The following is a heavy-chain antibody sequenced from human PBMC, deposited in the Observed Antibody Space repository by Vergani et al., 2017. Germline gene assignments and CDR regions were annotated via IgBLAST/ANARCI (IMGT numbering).Heavy chain of an antibody. V-gene: IGHV3-9*01. CDR2: IRWNSGSL. CDR3: AKDIIPLIAVAGTGIDY. D-gene: IGHD6-19*01. Sequence: EVQLVESGGGLVQPGRSLRLSCAASGFTFDDYAMHWVRQAPGKGLEWVSGIRWNSGSLGYADSVKGRFTISRDNAKNSLYLQMNSLRAEDTALYYCAKDIIPLIAVAGTGIDYWGQGILVTVSS. J-gene: IGHJ4*02. CDR1: GFTFDDYA.